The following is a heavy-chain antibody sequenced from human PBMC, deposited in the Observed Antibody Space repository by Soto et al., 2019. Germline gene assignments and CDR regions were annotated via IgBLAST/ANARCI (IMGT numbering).Heavy chain of an antibody. Sequence: EVQLVESGGGLVQPGGSLRLSCAASGLTFSSFWMSWVRQAPGKGPEWVASINQDGNNKQYVDSVKGRFTISRDNAENSLYMQMNSLRAEDTAVYYCARDYRADWGPGTLVTVSS. CDR2: INQDGNNK. CDR1: GLTFSSFW. V-gene: IGHV3-7*01. D-gene: IGHD1-26*01. CDR3: ARDYRAD. J-gene: IGHJ4*02.